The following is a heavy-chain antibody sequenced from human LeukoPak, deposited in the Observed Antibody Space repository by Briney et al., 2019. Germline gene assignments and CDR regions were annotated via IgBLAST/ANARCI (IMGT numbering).Heavy chain of an antibody. J-gene: IGHJ4*02. D-gene: IGHD4-23*01. Sequence: QTGGSLRLSCTASGFAFRSYAMAWVRLAPGKGLEGVAAIGSDGDRVHEDSVKGRFTISRDNSKSTLYLQMDNLRAEDTAVYYCARAGLSVARIFDYWGQGTLVTVSS. CDR1: GFAFRSYA. V-gene: IGHV3-23*01. CDR3: ARAGLSVARIFDY. CDR2: IGSDGDR.